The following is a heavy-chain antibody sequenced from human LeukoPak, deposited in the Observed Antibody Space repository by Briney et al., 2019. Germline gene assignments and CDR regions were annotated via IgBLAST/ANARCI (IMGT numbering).Heavy chain of an antibody. V-gene: IGHV1-24*01. CDR3: ATALYCSGGSCYSSYYYMDV. Sequence: ASVKVSCKVSGYTLTELSMHWVRQAPGKGLEWMGGFDPEDGETIYAQKFQGRVTMTEDTSTDTAYMELSSLRSEDTAVYYCATALYCSGGSCYSSYYYMDVWGKGTTVTISS. CDR1: GYTLTELS. J-gene: IGHJ6*03. CDR2: FDPEDGET. D-gene: IGHD2-15*01.